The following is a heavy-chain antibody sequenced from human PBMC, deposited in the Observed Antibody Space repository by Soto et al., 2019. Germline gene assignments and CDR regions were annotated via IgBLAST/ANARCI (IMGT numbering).Heavy chain of an antibody. V-gene: IGHV1-3*01. CDR1: GYPFTSYS. CDR3: ARGTVVVAAAFDY. D-gene: IGHD2-15*01. Sequence: ASVKVSCKASGYPFTSYSMHWVRQAPGQRLEWIGWINARNGNTKYSQKFQGRVTITRDTSASTAYMELSSLRSEDTAVYYCARGTVVVAAAFDYWRQGSLVPVSS. CDR2: INARNGNT. J-gene: IGHJ4*02.